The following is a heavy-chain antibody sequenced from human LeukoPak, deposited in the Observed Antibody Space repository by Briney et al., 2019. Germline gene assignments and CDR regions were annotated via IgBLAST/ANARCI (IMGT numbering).Heavy chain of an antibody. V-gene: IGHV1-2*02. CDR2: INLKSGDT. CDR3: AREGRHCGGDCYSFDS. CDR1: AYTFTDSY. J-gene: IGHJ4*02. D-gene: IGHD2-21*02. Sequence: GASVKVSCKASAYTFTDSYMHWVRQAPGQGLEYLVWINLKSGDTKYAQKFQGRVSMTRDTSIYTAYMDLRSLTSDDTAVYYCAREGRHCGGDCYSFDSWGQGTLVTVSS.